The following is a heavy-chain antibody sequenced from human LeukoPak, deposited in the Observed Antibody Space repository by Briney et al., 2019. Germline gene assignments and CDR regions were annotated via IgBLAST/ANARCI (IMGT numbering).Heavy chain of an antibody. D-gene: IGHD3-9*01. Sequence: GGSLRLSCAASGFTFSSYAMSWVRQAPGKGLEWVLAISGSGGSTYYADSVKGRFTISRDNSKNTLYLQMNSLRAEDTAVYYCAKDLLGRAGYYNLDYWGQGTLVTVSS. CDR3: AKDLLGRAGYYNLDY. V-gene: IGHV3-23*01. CDR1: GFTFSSYA. CDR2: ISGSGGST. J-gene: IGHJ4*02.